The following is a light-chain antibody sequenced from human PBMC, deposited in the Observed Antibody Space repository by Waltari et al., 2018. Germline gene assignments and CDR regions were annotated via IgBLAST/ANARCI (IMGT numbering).Light chain of an antibody. Sequence: DIQMTQSPSSLSAYVGDPVTVTCRASQSISTYLNWYQQKPGKDPKLLIYAATSLQRGVPSRFRGSVSGTEFTLTISSLQPEDFATYYCQQSYTTPSLTFGGGTKVEMK. CDR2: AAT. CDR1: QSISTY. CDR3: QQSYTTPSLT. V-gene: IGKV1-39*01. J-gene: IGKJ4*01.